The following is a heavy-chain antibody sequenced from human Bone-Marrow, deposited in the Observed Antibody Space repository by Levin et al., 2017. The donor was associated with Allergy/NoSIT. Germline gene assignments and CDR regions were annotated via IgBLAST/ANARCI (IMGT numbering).Heavy chain of an antibody. D-gene: IGHD5-18*01. J-gene: IGHJ4*02. CDR1: GFTFDDYA. CDR2: ISWNSGSI. Sequence: GGSLRLSCAASGFTFDDYAMHWVRQAPGKGLEWVSGISWNSGSIGYADSVKGRFTISRDNAKNSLYLQMNSLRAEDTALYYCAKDINLGYSYGPFDYWGQGTLVTVSS. V-gene: IGHV3-9*01. CDR3: AKDINLGYSYGPFDY.